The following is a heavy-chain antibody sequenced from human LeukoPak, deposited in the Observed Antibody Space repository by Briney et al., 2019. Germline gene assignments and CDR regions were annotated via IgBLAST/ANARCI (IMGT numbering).Heavy chain of an antibody. D-gene: IGHD6-13*01. Sequence: ASVKVSCKASGYTFTSYDINWVRQATGQGLEWMGWMNPNSGNTGYARKFQGRVTMTRNTSISTAYMELSSLRSEDTAVYYCARTSDSSSWYYYYYGMDVWGQGTTVTVSS. CDR3: ARTSDSSSWYYYYYGMDV. V-gene: IGHV1-8*01. CDR2: MNPNSGNT. J-gene: IGHJ6*02. CDR1: GYTFTSYD.